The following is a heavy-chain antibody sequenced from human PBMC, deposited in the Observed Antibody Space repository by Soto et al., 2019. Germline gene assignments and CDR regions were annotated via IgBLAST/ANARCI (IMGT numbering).Heavy chain of an antibody. CDR1: GFAFSSYA. CDR2: ISGSGGST. J-gene: IGHJ4*02. V-gene: IGHV3-23*01. Sequence: GGSLRLSCAASGFAFSSYAMSWVRQAPGKGLEWVSAISGSGGSTYYADSVKGRFTISRDNSKNTLYLQMNSLRAEDTAVYYCAKDFRTAVVVVVAALTHPPIDYWGQGTLVTSPQ. CDR3: AKDFRTAVVVVVAALTHPPIDY. D-gene: IGHD2-15*01.